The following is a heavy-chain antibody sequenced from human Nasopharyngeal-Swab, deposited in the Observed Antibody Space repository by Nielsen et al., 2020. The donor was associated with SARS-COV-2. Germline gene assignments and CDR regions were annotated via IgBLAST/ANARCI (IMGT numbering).Heavy chain of an antibody. CDR2: ILGDGIAT. CDR1: GFTFDTLA. Sequence: GESLKISCAASGFTFDTLAMHWVRQAPGKGLEFVSSILGDGIATQYASSVKGRFTISRDNSKNTLYLQMGSLRDEDMAVYYCTRDRDGGWSFDYWGQGTLVTVSS. J-gene: IGHJ4*02. CDR3: TRDRDGGWSFDY. V-gene: IGHV3-64*01. D-gene: IGHD6-19*01.